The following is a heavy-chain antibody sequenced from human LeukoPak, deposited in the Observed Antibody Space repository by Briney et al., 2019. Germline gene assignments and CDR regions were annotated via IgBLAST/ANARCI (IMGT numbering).Heavy chain of an antibody. CDR2: ISSSGSTI. V-gene: IGHV3-11*04. CDR1: GFTFSNYY. J-gene: IGHJ3*02. D-gene: IGHD2-2*01. Sequence: GGSLRLSCAASGFTFSNYYMSWIRQAPGKGLEWVSYISSSGSTIYYADSVKGRFTISRDNAKNSLYLQMNSLRAEDTAVYYCARDCSSTSCFHAFDIWGPGTMVSVSS. CDR3: ARDCSSTSCFHAFDI.